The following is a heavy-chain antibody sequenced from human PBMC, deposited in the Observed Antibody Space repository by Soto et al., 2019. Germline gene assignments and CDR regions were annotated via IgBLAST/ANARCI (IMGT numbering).Heavy chain of an antibody. CDR1: GYSFTSYW. CDR3: ARLAMATRRGYFGMDV. CDR2: IDPSDSYT. Sequence: EVQLVQSGAEVKKPGESLRISCKGSGYSFTSYWISWVRQMPGKGLEWMGRIDPSDSYTNYSPSFQGHVAFSAYTSISTAYLQWSSLKASDTAMYYCARLAMATRRGYFGMDVWGQGTTVTVSS. V-gene: IGHV5-10-1*01. J-gene: IGHJ6*02. D-gene: IGHD5-12*01.